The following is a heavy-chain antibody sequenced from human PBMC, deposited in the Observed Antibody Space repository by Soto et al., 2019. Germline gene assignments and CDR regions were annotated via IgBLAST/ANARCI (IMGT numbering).Heavy chain of an antibody. CDR2: ITSSGDDT. V-gene: IGHV3-23*01. CDR3: AKRLTGDS. J-gene: IGHJ4*02. CDR1: GFTFSNYA. D-gene: IGHD3-10*01. Sequence: EVQLLESGGGLVQPGGSLRLSCAASGFTFSNYAMTWVRQAPGKGLQWVSTITSSGDDTYYADSVQGRFTISRDNSRNMLYLQMNCLRADDTAVYYCAKRLTGDSWGQGTLVTVSS.